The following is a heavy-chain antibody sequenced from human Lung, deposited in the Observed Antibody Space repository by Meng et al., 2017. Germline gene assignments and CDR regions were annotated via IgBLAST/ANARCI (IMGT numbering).Heavy chain of an antibody. V-gene: IGHV3-74*01. Sequence: EVQLVESGGGLVQPGGSLRLSCAASGFTSSPYWMYWARQAPGKGLVWVSHINTDGSSTNYADSVKGRFTISRDNAENTLYLQMNSLRAEDTAVYYCGRSDGYIRDWGQGTLVTVSS. CDR2: INTDGSST. CDR3: GRSDGYIRD. J-gene: IGHJ4*02. CDR1: GFTSSPYW. D-gene: IGHD5-24*01.